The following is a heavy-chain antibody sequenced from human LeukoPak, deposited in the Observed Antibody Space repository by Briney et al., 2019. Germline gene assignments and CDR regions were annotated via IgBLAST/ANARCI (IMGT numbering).Heavy chain of an antibody. V-gene: IGHV4-4*07. CDR1: GDTISTYY. CDR3: ASANFYFDF. J-gene: IGHJ4*01. CDR2: IYTSGST. Sequence: PSETLSLTCAVSGDTISTYYMSWIRQPAGKGLEWIGRIYTSGSTNYNPSLKSRVTMSVDTSKNQFSLKLSSVTAADTPVYYCASANFYFDFWGRGTLVTVSS.